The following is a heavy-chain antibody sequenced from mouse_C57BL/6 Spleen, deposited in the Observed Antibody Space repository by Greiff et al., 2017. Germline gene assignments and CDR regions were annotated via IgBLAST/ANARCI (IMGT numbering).Heavy chain of an antibody. V-gene: IGHV5-16*01. D-gene: IGHD5-1-1*01. CDR1: GFTFSDYY. J-gene: IGHJ1*03. CDR3: AIQNSPYWYFDV. CDR2: INYDGSST. Sequence: EVKLVESEGGLVQPGSSMKLSCTASGFTFSDYYMAWVRQVPEKGLEWVANINYDGSSTYYLDSLKSRFIISRDNAKNILYLQMSSLKSEDTATYYCAIQNSPYWYFDVWGTGTTVTVSS.